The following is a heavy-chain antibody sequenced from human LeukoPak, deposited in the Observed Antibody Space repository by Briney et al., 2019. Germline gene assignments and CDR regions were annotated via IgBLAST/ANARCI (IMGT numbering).Heavy chain of an antibody. J-gene: IGHJ6*03. V-gene: IGHV3-30*02. Sequence: GGSLRLSCAASGFTFSSYGMHWVRQAPGKGLEWVAFIRYDGSNKYYADSVKGRFTISRDNSKNTLYLQMNSLRAEDTAVYYCAKEFMVGDFWSGYSPMDVWGKGTTVTVSS. D-gene: IGHD3-3*01. CDR3: AKEFMVGDFWSGYSPMDV. CDR2: IRYDGSNK. CDR1: GFTFSSYG.